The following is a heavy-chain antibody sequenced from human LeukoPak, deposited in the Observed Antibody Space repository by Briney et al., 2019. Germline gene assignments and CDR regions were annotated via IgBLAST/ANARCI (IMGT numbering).Heavy chain of an antibody. CDR3: ASIRGGGGDLDFDY. J-gene: IGHJ4*02. CDR2: IYYSGST. V-gene: IGHV4-39*07. Sequence: SETLSLTCTVSGGSISSSSYYWGWIRQPPGKGLEWIGSIYYSGSTYYNPSLKSRVTISVDTSKNQFSLKLSSVTAADTAVYYCASIRGGGGDLDFDYWGQGTLVTVSS. CDR1: GGSISSSSYY. D-gene: IGHD2-15*01.